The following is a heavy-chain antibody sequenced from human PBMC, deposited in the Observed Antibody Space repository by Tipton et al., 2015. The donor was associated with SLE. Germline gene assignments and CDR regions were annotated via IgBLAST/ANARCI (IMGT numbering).Heavy chain of an antibody. D-gene: IGHD6-13*01. CDR3: ARSLIAAAGIGAFDI. CDR2: IRYDGSNK. CDR1: GFTFSNYG. V-gene: IGHV3-30*02. Sequence: SLRLSCAASGFTFSNYGMHWVRQAPGKGLEWVAFIRYDGSNKYYADSVKGRLTISRDNPKNTLYLQMNSLRVEDTAIYYCARSLIAAAGIGAFDIWGQGTMVTVSS. J-gene: IGHJ3*02.